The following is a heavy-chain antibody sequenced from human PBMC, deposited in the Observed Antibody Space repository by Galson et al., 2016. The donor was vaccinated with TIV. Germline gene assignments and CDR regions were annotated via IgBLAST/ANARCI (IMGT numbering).Heavy chain of an antibody. V-gene: IGHV1-69*05. D-gene: IGHD3-10*01. CDR2: LIPIFGSP. CDR3: ARDSGGDIGSGSSRFDP. CDR1: GGTISSFP. Sequence: SVKVSCKASGGTISSFPFAWVRQAPGQGPEWLGSLIPIFGSPNYAQRFQGRVTITTDESTTTSYTELNSLKSEDTAVYYCARDSGGDIGSGSSRFDPWGQGTLVTVSS. J-gene: IGHJ5*02.